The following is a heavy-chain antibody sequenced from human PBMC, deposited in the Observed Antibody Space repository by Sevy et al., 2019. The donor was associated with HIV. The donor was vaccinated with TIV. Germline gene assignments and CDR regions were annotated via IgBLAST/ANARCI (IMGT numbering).Heavy chain of an antibody. CDR2: LSFGWGTI. D-gene: IGHD2-8*01. V-gene: IGHV3-23*01. Sequence: GGSLRLSCVASGFNFNIYSMSWVRQAPGKRLEWVSTLSFGWGTINHADSVKGRFTMSRDDSKKTVYLEMNSLRPEDTAVYYCAREGCTKPHDYWGQGTLVTVSS. J-gene: IGHJ4*02. CDR3: AREGCTKPHDY. CDR1: GFNFNIYS.